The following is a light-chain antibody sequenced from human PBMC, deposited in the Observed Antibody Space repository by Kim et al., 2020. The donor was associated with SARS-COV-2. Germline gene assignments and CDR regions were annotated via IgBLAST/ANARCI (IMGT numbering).Light chain of an antibody. CDR1: NSNIGHNS. V-gene: IGLV1-44*01. J-gene: IGLJ2*01. CDR3: ATWDDSLNRAV. CDR2: RDN. Sequence: ELTQPPSTSGTPGQRVIISCSGSNSNIGHNSVNWYQQLPGTAPRLLIYRDNERPSGVPDRFSGSKSGTSASLAISGLQSEDEADYYCATWDDSLNRAVFGGGTQLTVL.